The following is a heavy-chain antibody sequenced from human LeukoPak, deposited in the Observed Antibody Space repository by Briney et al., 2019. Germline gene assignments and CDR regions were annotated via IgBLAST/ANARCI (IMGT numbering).Heavy chain of an antibody. V-gene: IGHV3-21*01. CDR1: GFTFSSYT. J-gene: IGHJ4*02. D-gene: IGHD6-13*01. CDR2: ISSSSSHI. CDR3: SCLGLAAAGTDH. Sequence: GGSLRLSCAASGFTFSSYTMNWVRQAPGKGLEWVSSISSSSSHIHYADSVKGRFTVSRDNAKKSLYLQMNSLRAEHTDIYYCSCLGLAAAGTDHWGQGTLVTVSS.